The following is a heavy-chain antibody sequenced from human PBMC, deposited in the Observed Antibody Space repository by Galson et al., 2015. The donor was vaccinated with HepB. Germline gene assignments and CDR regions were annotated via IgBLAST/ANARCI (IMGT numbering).Heavy chain of an antibody. D-gene: IGHD3-16*01. CDR2: ILYDGSNK. Sequence: SLRLSCAASGFIFSTNGMHWVRQAPGKGLEWVALILYDGSNKYYADSVKGRFTISRDNSKNTLYLQMNSLRAEDTAVYYCARDEGDHGWFDPWGQGTLVTVSS. V-gene: IGHV3-30*03. CDR3: ARDEGDHGWFDP. CDR1: GFIFSTNG. J-gene: IGHJ5*02.